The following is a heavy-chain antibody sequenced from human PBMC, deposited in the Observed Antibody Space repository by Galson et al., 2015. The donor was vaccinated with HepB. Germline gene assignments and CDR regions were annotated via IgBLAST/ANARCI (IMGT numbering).Heavy chain of an antibody. CDR2: IYSGGST. CDR3: ARDLLPGSYGMDV. CDR1: GFTVSSYY. D-gene: IGHD6-6*01. V-gene: IGHV3-53*01. Sequence: SLRLSCAASGFTVSSYYMSWVRQAPGKGLEWVSFIYSGGSTYFANSVKGRFTISRDNSKNTLFLQMNSLRAEDTAVYYCARDLLPGSYGMDVWGQGTTVTVSS. J-gene: IGHJ6*02.